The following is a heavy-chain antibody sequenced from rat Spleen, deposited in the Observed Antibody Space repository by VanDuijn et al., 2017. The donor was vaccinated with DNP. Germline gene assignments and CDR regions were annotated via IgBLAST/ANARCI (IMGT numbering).Heavy chain of an antibody. Sequence: EAQLVESGGGLVQPGNSLKLSCTASGFTFSDSAMAWVRQAPTKGLEWVASITYDGGSTYYRDSVKGRFTISRDNAKSSLYLQMGSLRSEDTATYYCTLQRYRYNYYVVDAWGQGTSVSVSS. D-gene: IGHD1-5*01. CDR2: ITYDGGST. CDR3: TLQRYRYNYYVVDA. V-gene: IGHV5-20*01. CDR1: GFTFSDSA. J-gene: IGHJ4*01.